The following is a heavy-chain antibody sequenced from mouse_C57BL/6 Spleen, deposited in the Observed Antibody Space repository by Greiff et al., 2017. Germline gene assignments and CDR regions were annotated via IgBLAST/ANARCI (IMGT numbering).Heavy chain of an antibody. CDR1: GYTFTSYG. D-gene: IGHD2-5*01. V-gene: IGHV1-58*01. CDR3: ARSEAYYSNYGWYFDV. CDR2: IYIGNGYT. J-gene: IGHJ1*03. Sequence: EVQLQESGAELVRPGSSVKMSCKTSGYTFTSYGINWVKQRPGQGLEWIGYIYIGNGYTEYNEKFKGKATLTSDTSSSTAYMQLSSLTSEDSAIYFCARSEAYYSNYGWYFDVWGTGTTVTVSS.